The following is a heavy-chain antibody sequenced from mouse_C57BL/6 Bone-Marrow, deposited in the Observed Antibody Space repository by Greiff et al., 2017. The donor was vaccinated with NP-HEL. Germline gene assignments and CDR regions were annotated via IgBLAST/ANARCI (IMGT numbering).Heavy chain of an antibody. CDR1: GYTFTSYW. Sequence: QVQLKQPGAELVKPGASVKLSCKASGYTFTSYWMHWVKQRPGQGLEWIGMIHPNSGSTNYNEKFKSKATLTVDKSSSTAYMQLSSLTSEDSAVYYCARAYAGYYDYFDYWGQGTTVTVSS. CDR3: ARAYAGYYDYFDY. D-gene: IGHD2-3*01. CDR2: IHPNSGST. J-gene: IGHJ2*01. V-gene: IGHV1-64*01.